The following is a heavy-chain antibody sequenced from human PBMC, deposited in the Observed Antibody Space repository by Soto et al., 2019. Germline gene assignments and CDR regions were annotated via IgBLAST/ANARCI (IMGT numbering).Heavy chain of an antibody. CDR3: AKFIAAAFGEGDY. CDR1: GFTFSSYA. V-gene: IGHV3-23*01. J-gene: IGHJ4*02. D-gene: IGHD6-13*01. CDR2: ISGSGGST. Sequence: EVQLLESGGGLVQPGGSLRLSCAASGFTFSSYAMSWVRQAPGKGLEWVSAISGSGGSTYYADSVKGRFTISRDNSKKTLYLQMNSLRAEDTAVYYCAKFIAAAFGEGDYWGQGTLVTVSS.